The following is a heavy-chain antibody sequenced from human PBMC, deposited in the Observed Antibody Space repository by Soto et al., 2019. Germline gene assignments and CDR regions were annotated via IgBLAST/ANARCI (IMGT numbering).Heavy chain of an antibody. Sequence: SETLSLTCTVSGGSISSSSYYWGWIRQPPGKGLEWIGSIYYSGSTYYNPSLKSRVTISVDTSKNQFSLKLSSVTAADTAVYYCARHNEQLVSDFDYWGQGTLVTVSS. CDR1: GGSISSSSYY. D-gene: IGHD6-6*01. J-gene: IGHJ4*02. V-gene: IGHV4-39*01. CDR3: ARHNEQLVSDFDY. CDR2: IYYSGST.